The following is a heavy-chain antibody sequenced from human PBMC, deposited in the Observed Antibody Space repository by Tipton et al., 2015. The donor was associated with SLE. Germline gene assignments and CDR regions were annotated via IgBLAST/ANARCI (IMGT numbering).Heavy chain of an antibody. Sequence: TLSLTCAVYGGSFSGYYWSWIRQPPGKGLEWIGEINHGGFTNYNPSLKSRVTISVDASKNQFSLKLSSVTAADTAMYYCTRDGGATFDIWGQGTMVTVSS. CDR1: GGSFSGYY. J-gene: IGHJ3*02. CDR3: TRDGGATFDI. CDR2: INHGGFT. D-gene: IGHD4/OR15-4a*01. V-gene: IGHV4-34*01.